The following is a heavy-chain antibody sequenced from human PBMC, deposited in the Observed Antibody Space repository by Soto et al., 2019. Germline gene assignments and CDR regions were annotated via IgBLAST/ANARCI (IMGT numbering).Heavy chain of an antibody. V-gene: IGHV4-30-4*01. J-gene: IGHJ6*02. CDR1: GGSISSGDYY. Sequence: LTCTVSGGSISSGDYYWSWIRQPPGKGLEWIGYIYYSGSTYYNPSLKSRVTISEDTSKNQFPLKLSSVTAADTAVYYCARAGYCYGMDVWGQGTTVTVSS. CDR2: IYYSGST. CDR3: ARAGYCYGMDV.